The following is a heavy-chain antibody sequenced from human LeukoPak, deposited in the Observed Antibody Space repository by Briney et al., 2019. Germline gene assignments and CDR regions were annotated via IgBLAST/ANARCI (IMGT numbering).Heavy chain of an antibody. CDR2: ISWNSGSI. J-gene: IGHJ4*02. Sequence: GGSLRLSCAASGFTFSDYYMSWIRQAPGKGLEWVSGISWNSGSIGYADSVKGRFTISRDNAKNSLYLQMNSLRAEDTALYYCAKADRLEYYFDYWGRGTLVTVSS. V-gene: IGHV3-9*01. D-gene: IGHD3/OR15-3a*01. CDR1: GFTFSDYY. CDR3: AKADRLEYYFDY.